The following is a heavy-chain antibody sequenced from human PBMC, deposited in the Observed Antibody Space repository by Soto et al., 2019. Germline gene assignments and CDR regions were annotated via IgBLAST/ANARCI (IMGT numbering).Heavy chain of an antibody. V-gene: IGHV3-23*01. CDR2: ISGSGDRT. J-gene: IGHJ6*02. D-gene: IGHD1-20*01. CDR1: AITFSSYF. CDR3: ATGPSDNNPTSFQYYGMDV. Sequence: GSLIGSWASSAITFSSYFMSLVLQSPGKGLEWVSGISGSGDRTFYAESVRGRFTISRDNSRNTVYLQMNSLRGDDAAVYYCATGPSDNNPTSFQYYGMDVWGQGTTGTV.